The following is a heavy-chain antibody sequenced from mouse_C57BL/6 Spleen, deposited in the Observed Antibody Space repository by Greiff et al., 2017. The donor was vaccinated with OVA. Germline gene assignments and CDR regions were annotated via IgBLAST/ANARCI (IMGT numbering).Heavy chain of an antibody. V-gene: IGHV1-7*01. D-gene: IGHD1-1*01. CDR1: GYTFTSYW. J-gene: IGHJ4*01. CDR3: AREGITTVVDTDAMDY. Sequence: QVQLKESGAELAKPGASVKLSCKASGYTFTSYWMHWVKQRPGQGLEWIGYINPSSGYTKYNQKFKDKATLTADKSSSTAYMQLSSLTYEDSAVYYCAREGITTVVDTDAMDYWGQGTSVTVSS. CDR2: INPSSGYT.